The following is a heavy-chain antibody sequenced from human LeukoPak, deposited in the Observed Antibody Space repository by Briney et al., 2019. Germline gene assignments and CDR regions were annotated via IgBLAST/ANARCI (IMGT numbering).Heavy chain of an antibody. CDR2: LLDSVNT. D-gene: IGHD5-18*01. CDR1: GGSISSHY. V-gene: IGHV4-59*11. J-gene: IGHJ4*02. CDR3: ATIKRGSIYGYFDF. Sequence: SETLSLTCTVSGGSISSHYWSRIRQPPGKGLEWIAYLLDSVNTKDNPSLNSRLTLLADTSKNQFSLRLSSVTAADTAVYYCATIKRGSIYGYFDFWGQGIKVTVSS.